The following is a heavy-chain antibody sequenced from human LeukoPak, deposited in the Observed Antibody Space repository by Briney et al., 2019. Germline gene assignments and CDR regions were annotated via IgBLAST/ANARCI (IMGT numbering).Heavy chain of an antibody. Sequence: ASVKVSCKAFGYGFTSYYIHWVRQAPGQGLEWMGIINPSVGGTTYARKFQGRVTMTRDTSTSTVYMELSSLRSVDTGVYYCARHGSGRYYPAEGRVDYWGQGTLVTVSS. J-gene: IGHJ4*02. CDR1: GYGFTSYY. D-gene: IGHD3-10*01. CDR3: ARHGSGRYYPAEGRVDY. V-gene: IGHV1-46*03. CDR2: INPSVGGT.